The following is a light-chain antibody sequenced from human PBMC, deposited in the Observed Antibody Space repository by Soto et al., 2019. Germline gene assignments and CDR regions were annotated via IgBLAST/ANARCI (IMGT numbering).Light chain of an antibody. CDR3: QHYNSYSEA. CDR2: KAS. Sequence: DIQRAQSPSTLSGSVGDPVTITCRASQTISSWLAWYQQKPGKAPKLLIYKASTLKSGVPSRFSGSGSGTEFTLTISSLQPDDFATYYCQHYNSYSEAFGQGTKVDIK. V-gene: IGKV1-5*03. J-gene: IGKJ1*01. CDR1: QTISSW.